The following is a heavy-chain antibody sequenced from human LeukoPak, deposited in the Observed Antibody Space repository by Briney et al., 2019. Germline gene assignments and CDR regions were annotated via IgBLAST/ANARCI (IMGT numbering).Heavy chain of an antibody. CDR3: TTSNWGAWY. CDR1: GFIFSNYA. V-gene: IGHV3-23*01. D-gene: IGHD7-27*01. CDR2: ILSGGDTA. Sequence: GGSLRLSCAASGFIFSNYAMSWVRQAPGKGLEWVSAILSGGDTASYADSVRGRFTISRDNAKNSLYLQMNSLRAEDTAVYYCTTSNWGAWYWGQGTLVTVSS. J-gene: IGHJ4*02.